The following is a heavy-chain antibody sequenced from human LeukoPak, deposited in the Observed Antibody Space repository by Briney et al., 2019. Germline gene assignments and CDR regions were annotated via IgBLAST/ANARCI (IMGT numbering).Heavy chain of an antibody. CDR1: GGSISSYY. Sequence: NPSETLSLTYTVSGGSISSYYWSWIRQPAGKGLEWIGRIYTSGSTNYNPSLKSRVTISVDTSKNQFSLKLSSVTAADTAVYYCAREWADGCSGGSCYSLGYYYYYMDVWGKGTTVTVSS. V-gene: IGHV4-4*07. CDR2: IYTSGST. D-gene: IGHD2-15*01. CDR3: AREWADGCSGGSCYSLGYYYYYMDV. J-gene: IGHJ6*03.